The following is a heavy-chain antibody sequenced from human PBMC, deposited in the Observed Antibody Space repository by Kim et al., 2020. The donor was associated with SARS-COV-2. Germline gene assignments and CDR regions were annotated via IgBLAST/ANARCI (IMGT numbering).Heavy chain of an antibody. Sequence: SETLSLTCTVSGGSISSGGYYWSWIRQHPGKGLEWIGYIYYSGSTYYNPSLKSRVTISVDTSKNQFSLKLSSVTAADTAVYYCARGLGQIWFGEFRLDYWGQGTLVTVSS. CDR1: GGSISSGGYY. D-gene: IGHD3-10*01. CDR2: IYYSGST. CDR3: ARGLGQIWFGEFRLDY. V-gene: IGHV4-31*03. J-gene: IGHJ4*02.